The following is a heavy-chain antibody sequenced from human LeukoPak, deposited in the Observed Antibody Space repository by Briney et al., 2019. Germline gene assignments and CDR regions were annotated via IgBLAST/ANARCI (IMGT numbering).Heavy chain of an antibody. J-gene: IGHJ4*02. V-gene: IGHV4-59*11. CDR3: AGSSTEVVTATIN. CDR2: IYYSGST. Sequence: SETLSLTCTVSGDSISSHYWSWIRQPPGKGLEWIGYIYYSGSTNYNPSLKSRVTISVDTSKNQFSLKLSSVTAADTAVHYCAGSSTEVVTATINWGQGTLVTVSS. CDR1: GDSISSHY. D-gene: IGHD2-21*02.